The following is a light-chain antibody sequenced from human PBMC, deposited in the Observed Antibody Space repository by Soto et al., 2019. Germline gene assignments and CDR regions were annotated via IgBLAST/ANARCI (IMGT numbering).Light chain of an antibody. CDR3: TQRSTWSWT. V-gene: IGKV3-11*01. Sequence: EIVLTQSPATLSLSPGARATLSCRAGQSVSSYLAWYQQKTGQAPRLLIYDASNRATGIPARFSGSGSGTDFTLPISSLEPEDFAVYYWTQRSTWSWTSGQGTKVEIK. J-gene: IGKJ1*01. CDR2: DAS. CDR1: QSVSSY.